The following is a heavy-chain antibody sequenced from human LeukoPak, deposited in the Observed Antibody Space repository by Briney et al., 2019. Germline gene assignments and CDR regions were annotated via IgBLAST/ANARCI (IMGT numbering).Heavy chain of an antibody. D-gene: IGHD6-13*01. CDR3: AGGRGSSWPGNY. Sequence: ASVKVSCKASGYTFTSYDINWVRQATGQGLEWMGWMNPNSGNTGYAQKFQGRVTITRNTSISTAYMELSSLRSEDTAVYYCAGGRGSSWPGNYWGQGTLVTVSS. V-gene: IGHV1-8*03. J-gene: IGHJ4*02. CDR1: GYTFTSYD. CDR2: MNPNSGNT.